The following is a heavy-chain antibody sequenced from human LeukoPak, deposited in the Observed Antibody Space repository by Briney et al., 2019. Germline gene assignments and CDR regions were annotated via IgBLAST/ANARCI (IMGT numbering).Heavy chain of an antibody. V-gene: IGHV3-66*01. CDR2: IYSGGTT. CDR1: GFTFSRYG. J-gene: IGHJ4*02. Sequence: PGGSLRLSCAASGFTFSRYGLNWVRQAPGKGLEWVSLIYSGGTTYYADSVEGRFTISRDNSKNTLYLQMNSLRDEDTAVYYCARARGVAAAVVDYWGQGTLVTVSS. D-gene: IGHD6-13*01. CDR3: ARARGVAAAVVDY.